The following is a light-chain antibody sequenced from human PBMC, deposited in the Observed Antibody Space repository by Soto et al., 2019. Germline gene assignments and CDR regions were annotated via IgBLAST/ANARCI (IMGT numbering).Light chain of an antibody. CDR1: SSDVGGYNY. CDR3: SSYSSSQGV. Sequence: QSALTQPASVSGSPGQSITISCTGTSSDVGGYNYVSWYQQYPGKAPKLIIYEVRKRPSGVSNRFAGFKSGNTASLTISGLQAEDEADYYCSSYSSSQGVFGGGTQLTVL. J-gene: IGLJ3*02. CDR2: EVR. V-gene: IGLV2-14*01.